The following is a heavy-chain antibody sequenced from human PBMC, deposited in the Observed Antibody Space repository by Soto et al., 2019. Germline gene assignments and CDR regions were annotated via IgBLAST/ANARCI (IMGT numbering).Heavy chain of an antibody. Sequence: SETLSLTCTVSGGSISSGGYYWSWIRQHPGKGLEWIGYIYYSGSTYYNPSLKSRVTISVDTSKNQFSLKLSSVTAADTAVCYCGRGKFIINGYGGNFLCYFDTWGQGTLATVS. J-gene: IGHJ4*02. V-gene: IGHV4-31*03. D-gene: IGHD5-12*01. CDR2: IYYSGST. CDR3: GRGKFIINGYGGNFLCYFDT. CDR1: GGSISSGGYY.